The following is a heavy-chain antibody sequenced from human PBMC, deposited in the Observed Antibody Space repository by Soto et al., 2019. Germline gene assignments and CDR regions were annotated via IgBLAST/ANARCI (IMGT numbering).Heavy chain of an antibody. J-gene: IGHJ4*02. CDR2: IIPMFPTT. Sequence: ASVKVSCKASGDTFGRNAIHWVRQAHGQGLEWMGGIIPMFPTTNYAQKFKGRLTINADKSTSTAYMEMSRLRSEDTAVYYCARDGDSADYGYWGQGTLVTVSS. V-gene: IGHV1-69*06. D-gene: IGHD2-21*01. CDR1: GDTFGRNA. CDR3: ARDGDSADYGY.